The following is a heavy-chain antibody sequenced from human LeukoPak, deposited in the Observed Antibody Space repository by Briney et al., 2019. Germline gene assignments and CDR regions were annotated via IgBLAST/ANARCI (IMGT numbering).Heavy chain of an antibody. CDR2: INHSGST. D-gene: IGHD3-22*01. V-gene: IGHV4-34*01. J-gene: IGHJ4*02. CDR1: GGSFSGYY. CDR3: ARGGNYDSSGYLDY. Sequence: SETLSLTCAVYGGSFSGYYWSWIRQPPGKGLEWIGEINHSGSTNYNPSLKSRVTILVDTSKNQFSLKLSSVTAADTAVYYCARGGNYDSSGYLDYWGQGTLVTVSS.